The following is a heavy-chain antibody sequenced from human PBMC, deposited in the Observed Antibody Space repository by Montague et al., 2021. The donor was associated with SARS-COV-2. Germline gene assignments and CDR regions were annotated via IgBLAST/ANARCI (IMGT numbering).Heavy chain of an antibody. V-gene: IGHV3-30-3*01. CDR2: ISFDGTNK. CDR3: ARDQGGYSYNDY. Sequence: SLRLSCAASGFTFTSYAMHWVRQAPGKGLEWAAVISFDGTNKYYTDSVKGRFTISRDNSENTLYLQMHSVRPEDTAVYYCARDQGGYSYNDYWGQGTLVTVSS. J-gene: IGHJ4*02. D-gene: IGHD5-18*01. CDR1: GFTFTSYA.